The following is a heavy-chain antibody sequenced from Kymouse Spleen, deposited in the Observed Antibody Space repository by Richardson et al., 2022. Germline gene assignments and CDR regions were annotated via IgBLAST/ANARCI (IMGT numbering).Heavy chain of an antibody. D-gene: IGHD1-14*01. Sequence: QLQLQESGPGLVKPSETLSLTCTVSGGSISSSSYYWGWIRQPPGKGLEWIGSIYYSGSTYYNPSLKSRVTISVDTSKNQFSLKLSSVTAADTAVYYCARQGNRYNHYYYGMDVWGQGTTVTVSS. V-gene: IGHV4-39*01. J-gene: IGHJ6*02. CDR2: IYYSGST. CDR1: GGSISSSSYY. CDR3: ARQGNRYNHYYYGMDV.